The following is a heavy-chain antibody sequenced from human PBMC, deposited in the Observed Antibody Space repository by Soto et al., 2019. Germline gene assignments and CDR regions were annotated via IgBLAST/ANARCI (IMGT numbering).Heavy chain of an antibody. D-gene: IGHD3-22*01. J-gene: IGHJ4*02. CDR1: GGSVSSGSYY. CDR3: ARGATRSYYYDSSGPAHDY. CDR2: IYYSGST. Sequence: PSETLSLTCTVSGGSVSSGSYYWSWIRQPPGKGLEWIGYIYYSGSTNYNPSLKSRVTISVDTSKNQFSLKLSSVTAADTAVYYCARGATRSYYYDSSGPAHDYWGQGTLVT. V-gene: IGHV4-61*01.